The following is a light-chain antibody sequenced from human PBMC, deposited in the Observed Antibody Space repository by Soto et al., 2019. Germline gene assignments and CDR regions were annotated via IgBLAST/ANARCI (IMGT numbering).Light chain of an antibody. CDR1: QTISSW. CDR2: KAS. CDR3: QHYNSYSEA. V-gene: IGKV1-5*03. Sequence: DTQMTQSPSTRSGSLGDRGTISCRASQTISSWLAWYQQKPGKAPKLLIHKASTLKSGVPSRFSGSGSGTEFTLTISSLQPDDFATYYCQHYNSYSEAFGQGTKVDI. J-gene: IGKJ1*01.